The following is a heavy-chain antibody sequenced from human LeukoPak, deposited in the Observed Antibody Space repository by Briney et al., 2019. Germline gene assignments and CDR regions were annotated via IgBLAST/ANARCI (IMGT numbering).Heavy chain of an antibody. Sequence: GGSLRLSCTASGFTFGDYAMSWVRQAPGKGLEWVSAISGSGGSTYYADSVKGRFTISRDNSKNTLYLQMNSLRAEDTAVYYCAKDRASGWSPGYYFDYWGQGTLVTVSS. V-gene: IGHV3-23*01. CDR3: AKDRASGWSPGYYFDY. CDR2: ISGSGGST. J-gene: IGHJ4*02. D-gene: IGHD3-10*01. CDR1: GFTFGDYA.